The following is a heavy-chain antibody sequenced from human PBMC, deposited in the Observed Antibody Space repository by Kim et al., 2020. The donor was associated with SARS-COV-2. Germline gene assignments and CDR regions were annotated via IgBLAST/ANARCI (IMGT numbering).Heavy chain of an antibody. CDR2: IYYSGST. J-gene: IGHJ6*02. V-gene: IGHV4-39*01. Sequence: SETLSLTCTVSGGSISSSSYYWGWIRQPPGKGLEWIGSIYYSGSTYYNPSLKSRVTISVDTSKNQFSLKLSSVTAADTAVYYCARLPIVVVPAARSYYYYGMDVWGQGTTVTVSS. CDR1: GGSISSSSYY. CDR3: ARLPIVVVPAARSYYYYGMDV. D-gene: IGHD2-2*01.